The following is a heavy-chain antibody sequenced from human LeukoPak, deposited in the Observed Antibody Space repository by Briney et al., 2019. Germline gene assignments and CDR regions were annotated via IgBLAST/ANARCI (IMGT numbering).Heavy chain of an antibody. CDR2: INHSGST. CDR1: GGSFSGYY. CDR3: ARHLSSLANFDY. Sequence: PSETLSLTCAVYGGSFSGYYWSWIREPPGKGLEWIGEINHSGSTNYNPSLKSRVTISVDTSKNQFSLKLSSVTAADTAVYYCARHLSSLANFDYWGQGTLVTVSS. V-gene: IGHV4-34*01. J-gene: IGHJ4*02.